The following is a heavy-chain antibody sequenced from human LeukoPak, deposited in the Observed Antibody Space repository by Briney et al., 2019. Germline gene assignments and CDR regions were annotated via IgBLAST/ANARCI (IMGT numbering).Heavy chain of an antibody. Sequence: GASVKVSCKASGYTFTGYYMHWVRQAPGQGLEWMGWINANSGGTNYAQKFQGRVTMTRDTSISTAYMELSRLRSDDTAVYYCARGPSYDSSGPTDDAFDIWGQGTMVTVSS. V-gene: IGHV1-2*02. J-gene: IGHJ3*02. CDR1: GYTFTGYY. CDR2: INANSGGT. CDR3: ARGPSYDSSGPTDDAFDI. D-gene: IGHD3-22*01.